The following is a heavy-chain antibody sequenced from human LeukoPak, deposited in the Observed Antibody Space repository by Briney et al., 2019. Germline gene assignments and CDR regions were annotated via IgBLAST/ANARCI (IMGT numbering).Heavy chain of an antibody. CDR2: IYYSGST. V-gene: IGHV4-59*01. CDR3: ARDRGYFDWLFNPHYYGMDV. Sequence: SETLSLTCTVSGGSISSYYWSWIRQPPGKGLEWIGYIYYSGSTNYNPSLKSRVTISVDASKNQFSLKLSSVTAADTAVYYCARDRGYFDWLFNPHYYGMDVWGQGTTVTVSS. D-gene: IGHD3-9*01. J-gene: IGHJ6*02. CDR1: GGSISSYY.